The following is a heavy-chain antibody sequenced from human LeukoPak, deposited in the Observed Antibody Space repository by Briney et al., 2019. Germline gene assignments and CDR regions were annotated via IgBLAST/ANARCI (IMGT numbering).Heavy chain of an antibody. CDR2: IYYSGST. Sequence: SETLSLTCTVSGGSISSYYWSWIRQPPGKGLEWIGYIYYSGSTNYNPSLKSRVTISVDTSKNQFPLKLSSVTAADTAVYYCARHVESGSYEPYFDYWGQGTLVTVSS. J-gene: IGHJ4*02. V-gene: IGHV4-59*08. CDR1: GGSISSYY. CDR3: ARHVESGSYEPYFDY. D-gene: IGHD1-26*01.